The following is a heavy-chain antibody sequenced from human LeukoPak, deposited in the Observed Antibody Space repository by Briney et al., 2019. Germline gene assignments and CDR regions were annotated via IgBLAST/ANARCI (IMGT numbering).Heavy chain of an antibody. CDR2: IYYSGST. J-gene: IGHJ5*02. V-gene: IGHV4-59*01. CDR3: ARARFLDSRGWFDP. D-gene: IGHD3-3*01. Sequence: SETLSLTCTVSGGSISSYYWSWIRQPPGKGLEWIGYIYYSGSTNYNPSLKSRVTISVDTSKNQFSLKLSSVTAADTAVYYCARARFLDSRGWFDPWGQGTLVTVSS. CDR1: GGSISSYY.